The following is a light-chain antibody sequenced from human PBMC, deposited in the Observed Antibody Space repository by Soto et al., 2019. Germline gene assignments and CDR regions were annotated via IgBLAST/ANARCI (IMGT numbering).Light chain of an antibody. CDR1: ESVGSSY. CDR2: GAS. CDR3: QQYDSCPRT. V-gene: IGKV3-20*01. Sequence: EIVLTQSPGTLSLSPGERATLSCRASESVGSSYLAWYQQKPGQAPRLLLSGASSRAAAIPDRFSGSGSGTDFTLPINSLEPEDFAVYYCQQYDSCPRTFGQGTKVDIK. J-gene: IGKJ1*01.